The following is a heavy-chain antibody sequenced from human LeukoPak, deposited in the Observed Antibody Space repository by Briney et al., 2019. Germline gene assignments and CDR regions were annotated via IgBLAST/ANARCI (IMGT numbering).Heavy chain of an antibody. Sequence: SVKVSCKASGGTFSSYAISWVRQAPGQGLEWMGGIIPIFGTANYAQKFQGRVTITADKSTSTAYMELSSLRSEDTAVYYCARETYYGSGSDYWGQGTLVTVSS. CDR2: IIPIFGTA. J-gene: IGHJ4*02. CDR3: ARETYYGSGSDY. V-gene: IGHV1-69*06. CDR1: GGTFSSYA. D-gene: IGHD3-10*01.